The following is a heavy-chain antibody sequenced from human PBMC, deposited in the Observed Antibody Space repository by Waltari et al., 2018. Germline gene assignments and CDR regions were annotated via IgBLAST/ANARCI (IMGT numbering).Heavy chain of an antibody. D-gene: IGHD3-3*02. CDR3: ARSQRHSFEI. Sequence: EVQLVESGGGLVQPGGALRLPCPASGCPFSIYWLPWVRQAPGEGLEWVANINEDGTDTYYVDSVKGRFTISKDNAENSLYLQMNSLRVEDTAIYYCARSQRHSFEICGQGTMVTVSS. CDR2: INEDGTDT. V-gene: IGHV3-7*03. CDR1: GCPFSIYW. J-gene: IGHJ3*02.